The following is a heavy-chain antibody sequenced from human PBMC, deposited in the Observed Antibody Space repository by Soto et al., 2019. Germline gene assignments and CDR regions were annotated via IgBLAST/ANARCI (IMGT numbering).Heavy chain of an antibody. D-gene: IGHD6-6*01. Sequence: RESLKISCKSSGYIFSKYWIGWVRQMPGKGLEWMGIIYPGDSDTRYSPSFQGQVTISADKSITTAYLQWRSLKASDTAIYYCVVYSSSSGRHFDYWGQGTLVTVSS. CDR3: VVYSSSSGRHFDY. V-gene: IGHV5-51*01. CDR1: GYIFSKYW. CDR2: IYPGDSDT. J-gene: IGHJ4*02.